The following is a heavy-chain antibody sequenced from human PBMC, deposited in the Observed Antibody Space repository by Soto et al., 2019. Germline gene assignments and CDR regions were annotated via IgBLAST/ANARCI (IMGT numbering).Heavy chain of an antibody. CDR2: INHSGST. Sequence: XETLSIPCAVNGGSFSGYDWNWIRQPPGKGLEWIGEINHSGSTNYNPSLKGRVTISIDTSKNQFSLNLNSVTAADTAVYYCARGHGYSRSWYDWGQGTLVTVSS. CDR1: GGSFSGYD. CDR3: ARGHGYSRSWYD. V-gene: IGHV4-34*01. D-gene: IGHD6-13*01. J-gene: IGHJ4*02.